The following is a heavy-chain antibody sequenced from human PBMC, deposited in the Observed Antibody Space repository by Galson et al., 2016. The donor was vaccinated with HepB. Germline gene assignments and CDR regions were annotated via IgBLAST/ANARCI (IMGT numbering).Heavy chain of an antibody. CDR3: AKVLTTVTTQALGFDP. D-gene: IGHD4-17*01. V-gene: IGHV4-34*01. CDR1: GDSFSAYY. Sequence: ETLSLTCAVYGDSFSAYYWTWIRQPPGKGLEWIGDINYSGDTNYNSSLKSRVTISVATSKNQFSLRLTSVTAADTAVYYCAKVLTTVTTQALGFDPWGQGTLVTVSS. J-gene: IGHJ5*02. CDR2: INYSGDT.